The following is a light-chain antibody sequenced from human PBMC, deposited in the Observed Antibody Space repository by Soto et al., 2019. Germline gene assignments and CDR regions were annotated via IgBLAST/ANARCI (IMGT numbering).Light chain of an antibody. V-gene: IGLV2-14*01. Sequence: QSVLTQPASVSGSPGQSITISCTGTSSDVGGYNYVSWYQQYPGKAPKFMIYDVSNRPSGVSNRFSGSKSGNTASLTISGLQAEDEADYYCSSYTSSSFYVFGTGTKLTVL. J-gene: IGLJ1*01. CDR2: DVS. CDR3: SSYTSSSFYV. CDR1: SSDVGGYNY.